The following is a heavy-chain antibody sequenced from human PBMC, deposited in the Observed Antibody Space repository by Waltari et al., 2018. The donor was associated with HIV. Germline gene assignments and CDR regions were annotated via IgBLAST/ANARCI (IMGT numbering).Heavy chain of an antibody. Sequence: QLQLQESGPGLVKPSETLSLTCTVSGGSISSSRSYCGWIRPPPGKGLEWIGSIYYSGSTYYNPSLKSRVTISVDTSKNQFSLKLSSVTAADTAVYYCARDLGYSGYDYGYYYYGMDVWGQGTTVTVSS. CDR3: ARDLGYSGYDYGYYYYGMDV. J-gene: IGHJ6*02. CDR1: GGSISSSRSY. CDR2: IYYSGST. D-gene: IGHD5-12*01. V-gene: IGHV4-39*07.